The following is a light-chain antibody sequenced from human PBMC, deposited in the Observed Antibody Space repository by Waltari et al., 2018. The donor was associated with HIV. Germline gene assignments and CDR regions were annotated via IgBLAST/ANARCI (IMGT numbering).Light chain of an antibody. CDR1: QSVSSSY. V-gene: IGKV3-20*01. J-gene: IGKJ2*01. CDR2: GAS. Sequence: EIALTQSPGTLSLSPGERATLSCRASQSVSSSYLAWYQQKPGQAPRLLIYGASSRATGIPDRFSGSGSGTDFTLTISRLEPEDFAVYYCQQFGSSPQGSRVTFGQGTKLEIK. CDR3: QQFGSSPQGSRVT.